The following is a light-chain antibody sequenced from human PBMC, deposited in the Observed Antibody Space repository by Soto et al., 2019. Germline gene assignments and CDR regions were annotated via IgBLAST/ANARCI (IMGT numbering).Light chain of an antibody. V-gene: IGKV3-15*01. J-gene: IGKJ1*01. CDR3: QQYDSYSRT. CDR1: QSVSSN. CDR2: GAS. Sequence: EIVMTQSPATLSVSPGERATLSCRASQSVSSNLAWYQQKPGQAPRLLIYGASTRATGIPARFSGSGSGTEFTLTISSLQPEDFATYYCQQYDSYSRTFGQGTKVEIK.